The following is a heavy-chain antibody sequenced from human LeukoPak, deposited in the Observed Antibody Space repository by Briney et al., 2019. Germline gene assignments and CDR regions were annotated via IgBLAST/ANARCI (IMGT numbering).Heavy chain of an antibody. V-gene: IGHV3-30*02. Sequence: GGSLRLSCAASGFIFSNYGMHWVRQAPGKGLEWVAFIRYDESNKFYADSVKGRFTTSRDNSKNILFLQMNSLRAEDTAVYYCATMQWLEGVDWFDPWGQGTLVTVSS. CDR3: ATMQWLEGVDWFDP. CDR1: GFIFSNYG. CDR2: IRYDESNK. J-gene: IGHJ5*02. D-gene: IGHD6-19*01.